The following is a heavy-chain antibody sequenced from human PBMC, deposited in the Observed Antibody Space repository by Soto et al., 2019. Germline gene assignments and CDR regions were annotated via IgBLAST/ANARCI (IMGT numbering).Heavy chain of an antibody. CDR1: GFTVSSNY. CDR3: ARGGSPTLWYY. J-gene: IGHJ4*02. V-gene: IGHV3-53*01. D-gene: IGHD1-26*01. Sequence: VGSLRLSCAASGFTVSSNYMSWVRQAPGKGLEWVSVIYSGGSTYYADSVKGRFTISRDNSKNTLYLQMNSLRAEDTAVYYCARGGSPTLWYYWGQGTLVTVSS. CDR2: IYSGGST.